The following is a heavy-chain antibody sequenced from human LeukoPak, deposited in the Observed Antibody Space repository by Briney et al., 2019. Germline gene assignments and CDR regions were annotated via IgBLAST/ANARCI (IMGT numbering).Heavy chain of an antibody. CDR3: ARRLPSLVPGNFDY. J-gene: IGHJ4*02. D-gene: IGHD3-10*01. CDR1: GYTLTSYW. CDR2: IYPGDSDT. Sequence: GESLKISCKASGYTLTSYWIGWVRQMPGKGLEWMGIIYPGDSDTRYIPSFRGQVTISADKSISTAYLQWSSLKASDTAMYYCARRLPSLVPGNFDYWGQGTLVTVSS. V-gene: IGHV5-51*01.